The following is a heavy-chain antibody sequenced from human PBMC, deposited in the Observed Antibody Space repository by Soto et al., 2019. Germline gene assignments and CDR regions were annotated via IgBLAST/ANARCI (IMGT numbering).Heavy chain of an antibody. V-gene: IGHV4-61*01. CDR3: ARVGYHSSDYLSKWFDP. Sequence: QVQLQESGPGLVKPSETLSLTCTVSGDTVRSGIYYWSGIRQPPGKRLELIGFIDYSGSTNHNPSLKSRVTISLDTSKNQFSLTLKSVTAADTAVSYCARVGYHSSDYLSKWFDPWGQGTLVTVSS. CDR1: GDTVRSGIYY. CDR2: IDYSGST. J-gene: IGHJ5*02. D-gene: IGHD3-22*01.